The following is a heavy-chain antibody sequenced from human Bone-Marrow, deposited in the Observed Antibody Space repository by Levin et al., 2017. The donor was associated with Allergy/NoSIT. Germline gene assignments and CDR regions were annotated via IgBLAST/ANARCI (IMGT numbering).Heavy chain of an antibody. CDR2: INPSGGST. Sequence: ASVKVSCKASGYTFTSYYMHWVRQAPGQGLEWMGIINPSGGSTSYAQKFQGRVTMTRDTSTSTVDMELSSLRSEDTAVSYCERDGLSTMVRGVWPPTNWFDPRGQGTLVTVSS. D-gene: IGHD3-10*01. CDR3: ERDGLSTMVRGVWPPTNWFDP. CDR1: GYTFTSYY. J-gene: IGHJ5*02. V-gene: IGHV1-46*01.